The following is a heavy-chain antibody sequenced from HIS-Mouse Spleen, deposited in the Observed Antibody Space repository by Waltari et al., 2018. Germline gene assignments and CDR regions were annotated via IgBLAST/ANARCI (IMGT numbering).Heavy chain of an antibody. J-gene: IGHJ4*02. V-gene: IGHV3-48*01. CDR1: GFTFSSYS. CDR3: ARGASGSYYLVSVSDY. Sequence: EVQLVESGGGLVQPGGSLRLSCAASGFTFSSYSMNWVRQAPGKGLEGVSNISIVSITIDYADSVKGRFTISRDNAKNSLYLQMNSLRAEDTAVYYCARGASGSYYLVSVSDYWGQGTLVTVSS. D-gene: IGHD1-26*01. CDR2: ISIVSITI.